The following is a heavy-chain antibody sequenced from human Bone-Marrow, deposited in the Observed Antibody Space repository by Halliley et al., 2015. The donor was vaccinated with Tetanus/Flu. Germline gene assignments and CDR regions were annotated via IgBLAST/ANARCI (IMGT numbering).Heavy chain of an antibody. Sequence: SLRLSCAASGFTFSEHYMDWVRQATGKGLEWVARARKIGNLSPTEYAASVKGRFTVSRDESKNSLYLQMNSLKTEDTAVYYCARVSGQGGVRRNYGIAFWGQGTSVTVSS. CDR2: ARKIGNLSPT. CDR3: ARVSGQGGVRRNYGIAF. J-gene: IGHJ6*02. D-gene: IGHD3-10*01. V-gene: IGHV3-72*01. CDR1: GFTFSEHY.